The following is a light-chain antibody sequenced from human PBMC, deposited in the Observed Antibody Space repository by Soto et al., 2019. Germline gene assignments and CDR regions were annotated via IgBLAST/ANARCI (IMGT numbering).Light chain of an antibody. Sequence: RASQGISSYLAWYQQKPGKAPKLLIYAASTLQSGVPSRFSGIGSGTEFTHTIRRLQSEDFAAYHFPLPRASPAPCGQGTRLEIK. CDR2: AAS. J-gene: IGKJ5*01. CDR1: QGISSY. V-gene: IGKV1-8*01. CDR3: PLPRASPAP.